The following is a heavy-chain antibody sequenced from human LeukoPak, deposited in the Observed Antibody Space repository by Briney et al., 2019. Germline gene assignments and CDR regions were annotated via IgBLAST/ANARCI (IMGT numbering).Heavy chain of an antibody. CDR3: AKDKGGSYASYGMDV. CDR2: ISYDGSNK. J-gene: IGHJ6*02. V-gene: IGHV3-30*18. Sequence: GGSLRLSCAASGFTFSSYGMHWVRQAPGKGLEWVAVISYDGSNKYYADSVKGRFTISRDNSKNTLYLQMNNLRAEDTAVYYCAKDKGGSYASYGMDVWGQGTTVTVSS. D-gene: IGHD2-15*01. CDR1: GFTFSSYG.